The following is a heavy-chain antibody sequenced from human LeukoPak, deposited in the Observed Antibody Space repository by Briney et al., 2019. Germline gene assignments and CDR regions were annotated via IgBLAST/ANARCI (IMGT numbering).Heavy chain of an antibody. Sequence: GGSLRLSCAASGFTFSGYAMSWVRQAPGKGLEWVSVISGSGGSTYYADSVKGRFTISRDNYKNTLYLQMKSLRAEDTAVYYCARSRARIAAAVYYFDYWGQGTPVTVSS. CDR1: GFTFSGYA. CDR2: ISGSGGST. CDR3: ARSRARIAAAVYYFDY. V-gene: IGHV3-23*01. J-gene: IGHJ4*02. D-gene: IGHD6-13*01.